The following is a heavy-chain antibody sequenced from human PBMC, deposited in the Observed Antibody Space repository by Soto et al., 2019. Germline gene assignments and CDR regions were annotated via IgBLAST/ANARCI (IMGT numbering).Heavy chain of an antibody. CDR2: INHSGST. Sequence: SETLSLTCAVYGGSFSGYYWSWIRQPPGKGLEWIGEINHSGSTNYNPSLKSRVTISVDTSKNQFSLKLSSVTAADTAVYYCAIFSPPVPAAMARNYYYYMDVWGKGTTVTVSS. D-gene: IGHD2-2*01. J-gene: IGHJ6*03. V-gene: IGHV4-34*01. CDR1: GGSFSGYY. CDR3: AIFSPPVPAAMARNYYYYMDV.